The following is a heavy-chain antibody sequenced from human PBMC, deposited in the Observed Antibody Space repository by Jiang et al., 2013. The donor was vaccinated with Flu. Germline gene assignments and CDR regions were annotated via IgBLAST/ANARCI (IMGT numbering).Heavy chain of an antibody. D-gene: IGHD1-26*01. CDR3: AKISTFWAQWDRFDY. CDR2: INPNSGAI. J-gene: IGHJ4*02. V-gene: IGHV1-2*02. CDR1: GYTFTDNY. Sequence: SGAEVKKPGASVKVSCKASGYTFTDNYVHWVRQAPGQGLEWMGWINPNSGAINYAQKFQGRVTMTRDTSIATAYMELRSLRSDDTAVYYCAKISTFWAQWDRFDYWGQGTLVTVSS.